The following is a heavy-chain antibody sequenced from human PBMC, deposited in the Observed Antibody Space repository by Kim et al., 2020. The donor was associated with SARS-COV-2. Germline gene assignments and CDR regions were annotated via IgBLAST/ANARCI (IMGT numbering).Heavy chain of an antibody. D-gene: IGHD1-26*01. CDR2: A. J-gene: IGHJ4*02. CDR3: ARSSGSYHFDY. V-gene: IGHV1-69*01. Sequence: ANDAQKFQGGVTITADESTSTAYMELSSLRSEDTAVYYCARSSGSYHFDYWGQGTLVTVSS.